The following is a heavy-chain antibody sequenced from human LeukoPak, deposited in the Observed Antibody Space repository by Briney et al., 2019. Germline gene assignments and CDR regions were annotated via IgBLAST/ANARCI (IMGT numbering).Heavy chain of an antibody. CDR2: MNLNSGNT. CDR3: VRGDYNYYGMDV. CDR1: GYTFTSYD. J-gene: IGHJ6*02. Sequence: GASVKVSCKASGYTFTSYDINWMRQATGQGLEWMGWMNLNSGNTGYAQNFQGRVTMTRNTSISTAYMELSSLRSEDTAVYYCVRGDYNYYGMDVWGQGTTVTVSS. V-gene: IGHV1-8*01.